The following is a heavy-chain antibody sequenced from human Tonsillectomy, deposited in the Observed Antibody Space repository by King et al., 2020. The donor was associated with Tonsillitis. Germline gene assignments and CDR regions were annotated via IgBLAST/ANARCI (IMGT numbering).Heavy chain of an antibody. J-gene: IGHJ4*02. CDR2: ISYDGSNK. CDR3: ARDGEVAAAGTEYFDY. V-gene: IGHV3-30*04. D-gene: IGHD6-13*01. Sequence: VQLVESGGGVVQPGRSLRLSCAASGFTFSSYAMHWVRQAPGKGLEWVAVISYDGSNKYYADSVKGRFTISRDNSKNTLYLQMNSLRAEATAVYYCARDGEVAAAGTEYFDYWGQGTLVTVSS. CDR1: GFTFSSYA.